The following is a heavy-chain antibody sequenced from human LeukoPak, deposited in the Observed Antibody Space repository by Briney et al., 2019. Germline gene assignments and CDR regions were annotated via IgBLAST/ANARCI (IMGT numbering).Heavy chain of an antibody. CDR1: GGTFSSYA. D-gene: IGHD3-22*01. CDR2: IIPIFGTA. V-gene: IGHV1-69*13. Sequence: GASVTVSCTASGGTFSSYAISWVRQAPGQGLEWMGGIIPIFGTANYAQKFQGRVTITADESTSTAYMELSSLRSEDTAVYYCAREFGGYYYDSSGWFDYWGQGTLVTVSS. J-gene: IGHJ4*02. CDR3: AREFGGYYYDSSGWFDY.